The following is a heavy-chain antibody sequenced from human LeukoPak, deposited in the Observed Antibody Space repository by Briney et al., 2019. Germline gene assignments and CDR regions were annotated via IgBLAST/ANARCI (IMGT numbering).Heavy chain of an antibody. CDR2: IYTSGST. CDR3: ARTYSSGWYYFDY. CDR1: GGSISSGSYY. J-gene: IGHJ4*02. Sequence: SETLSLTCTVSGGSISSGSYYWSWIRQPAGKGLEWIGRIYTSGSTNYNPSLKSRVTISVGTSKNQFSLKLSSVTAADTAVYYCARTYSSGWYYFDYWGQGTLVTVSS. V-gene: IGHV4-61*02. D-gene: IGHD6-19*01.